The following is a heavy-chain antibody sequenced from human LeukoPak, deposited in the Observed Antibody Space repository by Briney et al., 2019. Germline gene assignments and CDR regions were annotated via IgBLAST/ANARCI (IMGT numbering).Heavy chain of an antibody. J-gene: IGHJ4*02. CDR2: ISGGGYRT. Sequence: GGSLRLSCAASGFTFSNYAMSWVRQAPGLGLEWVSGISGGGYRTYYADSVKGRFTISKDNSKNTQYLKMNSLRAEDTAVYYCATGGSGHMPYEKPRYWGQGTLVTVSS. CDR1: GFTFSNYA. CDR3: ATGGSGHMPYEKPRY. V-gene: IGHV3-23*01. D-gene: IGHD5-18*01.